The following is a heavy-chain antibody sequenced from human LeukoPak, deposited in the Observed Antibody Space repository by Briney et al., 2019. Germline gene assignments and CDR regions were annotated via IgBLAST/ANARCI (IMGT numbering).Heavy chain of an antibody. V-gene: IGHV3-66*01. CDR1: GFTVSSNY. Sequence: GGSLRLSCAASGFTVSSNYMSWVRQAPGKGLEWVSVIYSGGSTYYADSVKGRFTISRDNSKNTLYLQMNSLRAEDTAVYYCARDHRNYYDRVSFPDYWGQGTLVTVSS. J-gene: IGHJ4*02. CDR3: ARDHRNYYDRVSFPDY. D-gene: IGHD3-22*01. CDR2: IYSGGST.